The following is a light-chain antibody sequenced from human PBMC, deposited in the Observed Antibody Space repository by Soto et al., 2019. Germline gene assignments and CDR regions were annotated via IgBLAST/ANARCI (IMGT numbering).Light chain of an antibody. V-gene: IGKV3-20*01. CDR3: HQYGSSPST. Sequence: EIILTQSPDTLSLSPGERATLSCRASQTVSSNYLAWCQQRPGQAPRRLIYGAATRAAGIPDRFSGSGSGTDFTLTISRLEPEDFAVYYCHQYGSSPSTFGLGTKVDI. CDR2: GAA. J-gene: IGKJ1*01. CDR1: QTVSSNY.